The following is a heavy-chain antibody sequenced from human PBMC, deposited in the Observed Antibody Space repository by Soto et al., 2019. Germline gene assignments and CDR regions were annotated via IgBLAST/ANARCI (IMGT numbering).Heavy chain of an antibody. J-gene: IGHJ6*02. Sequence: GSLRLSCAASGFTFSSYAMRWVRQAPGKGLEWVAVISFDESNEFYADSMQGRFTISRDNSKNTLYLQMDSLTPDDTGVYYCSRGDSGRTTVIHTRGYGMDVWGQGTTVTVYS. D-gene: IGHD3-10*01. CDR1: GFTFSSYA. V-gene: IGHV3-30*14. CDR2: ISFDESNE. CDR3: SRGDSGRTTVIHTRGYGMDV.